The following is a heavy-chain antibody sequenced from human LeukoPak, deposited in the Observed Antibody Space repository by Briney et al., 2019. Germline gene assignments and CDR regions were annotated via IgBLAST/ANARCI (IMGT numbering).Heavy chain of an antibody. CDR1: GFTFSSYW. Sequence: PGGSLRLSCAASGFTFSSYWMSWVRQAPGKGLEWVANIKQDGSEKYYVDSVKGRFTISRDNAKNSLYLQMNSLRAEDTAVYYCAREYSSGWYGFYFDYWGQGTLVTVSS. V-gene: IGHV3-7*01. CDR3: AREYSSGWYGFYFDY. CDR2: IKQDGSEK. D-gene: IGHD6-19*01. J-gene: IGHJ4*02.